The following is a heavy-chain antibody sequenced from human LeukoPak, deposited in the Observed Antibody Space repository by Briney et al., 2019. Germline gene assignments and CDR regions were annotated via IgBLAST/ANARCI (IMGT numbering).Heavy chain of an antibody. J-gene: IGHJ3*02. D-gene: IGHD5-18*01. V-gene: IGHV3-48*03. CDR3: ARGYSYGHHDAFDI. CDR2: ISSSGSTI. CDR1: GFTFSSYE. Sequence: GGSLRLSCAASGFTFSSYEMNWVRQAPGKGLEWVSFISSSGSTIYYADSVKGRFTISRDNAKNSLYLQMNSLRAEDTAVYYCARGYSYGHHDAFDIWGQGTMVTVSS.